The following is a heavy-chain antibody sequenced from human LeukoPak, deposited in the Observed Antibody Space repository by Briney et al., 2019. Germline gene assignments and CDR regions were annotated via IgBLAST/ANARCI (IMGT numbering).Heavy chain of an antibody. J-gene: IGHJ5*02. CDR1: GFTFSSYA. V-gene: IGHV4-39*01. D-gene: IGHD6-13*01. Sequence: GSLRLSCAASGFTFSSYAMTWVRQPPGKGLEWIGSIYYSGSTYYNPSLKSRVTISVDTSKNQFSLKLSSVTAADTAVYYCARAYSSSWYFNWFDPWGQGTLVTVSS. CDR3: ARAYSSSWYFNWFDP. CDR2: IYYSGST.